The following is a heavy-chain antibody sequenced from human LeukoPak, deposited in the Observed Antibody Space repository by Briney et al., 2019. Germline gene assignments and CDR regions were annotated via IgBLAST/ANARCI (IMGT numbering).Heavy chain of an antibody. CDR1: GGFISSSSYY. CDR2: IYYAGST. CDR3: AREGGDPRWLDP. V-gene: IGHV4-39*07. D-gene: IGHD6-25*01. Sequence: SETLSLTCTVSGGFISSSSYYWGWIRQPPGKGLEWIGSIYYAGSTYYNPSLRSRVSMSVDRSKNQFSVTLSSVTAADTAVYFCAREGGDPRWLDPWGQGTLVTVSS. J-gene: IGHJ5*02.